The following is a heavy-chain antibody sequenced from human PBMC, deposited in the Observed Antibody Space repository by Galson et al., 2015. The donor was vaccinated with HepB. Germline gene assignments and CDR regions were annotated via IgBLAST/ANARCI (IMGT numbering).Heavy chain of an antibody. CDR2: IYYSGST. Sequence: TLSLTCTVSGGSISSGDYYWSWIRQPPGKGLEWIGYIYYSGSTYYNPSLKSRVTISVDTSKNQFSLKLSSVTAADTAVYYCARANSYYYDSRGYSHFDYWGQGTLVTVSS. D-gene: IGHD3-22*01. CDR1: GGSISSGDYY. CDR3: ARANSYYYDSRGYSHFDY. V-gene: IGHV4-30-4*01. J-gene: IGHJ4*02.